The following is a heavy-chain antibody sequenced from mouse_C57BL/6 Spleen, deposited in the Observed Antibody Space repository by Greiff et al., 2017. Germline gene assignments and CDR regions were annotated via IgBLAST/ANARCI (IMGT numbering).Heavy chain of an antibody. D-gene: IGHD2-5*01. J-gene: IGHJ4*01. CDR1: GFTFSDYG. CDR3: ARPYSNYANYYAMDY. Sequence: EVKLMESGGGLVKPGGSLKLSCAASGFTFSDYGMHWVRQAPEKGLEWVAYISSGSSTIYYADTVKGRFTISRDNAKNTLFLQMTSLRSEDTAMYYCARPYSNYANYYAMDYWGQGTSVTVSS. CDR2: ISSGSSTI. V-gene: IGHV5-17*01.